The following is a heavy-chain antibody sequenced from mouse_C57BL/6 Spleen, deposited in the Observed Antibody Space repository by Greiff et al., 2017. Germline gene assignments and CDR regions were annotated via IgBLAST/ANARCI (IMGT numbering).Heavy chain of an antibody. CDR2: IDPDNGYT. V-gene: IGHV14-4*01. CDR3: RLSGY. J-gene: IGHJ2*01. CDR1: GYNITDYY. D-gene: IGHD3-2*02. Sequence: VQLKESGAELVRPGASVKLSSTASGYNITDYYMHWVKQRPEQGLEWIGWIDPDNGYTKYTPKFKGKATLTAATSSNTACLQVSSLTSEDTAGYYCRLSGYWGQGTTLTVSS.